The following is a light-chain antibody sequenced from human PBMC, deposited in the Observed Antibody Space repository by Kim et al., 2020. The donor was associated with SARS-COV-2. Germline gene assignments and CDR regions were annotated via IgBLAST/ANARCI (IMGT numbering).Light chain of an antibody. V-gene: IGLV1-40*01. CDR2: GNS. CDR3: QSYDSSLSGYV. J-gene: IGLJ1*01. Sequence: LKISCTGGRSNIGAGYDVHWYQQLPGTAPKLLIYGNSNRPSGVPDRFSGAKSGTSASLAITGLQAEDEAEYYCQSYDSSLSGYVFGTGTKVTVL. CDR1: RSNIGAGYD.